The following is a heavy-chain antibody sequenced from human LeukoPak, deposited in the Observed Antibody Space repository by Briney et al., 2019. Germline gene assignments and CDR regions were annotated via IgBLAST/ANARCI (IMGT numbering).Heavy chain of an antibody. J-gene: IGHJ6*04. CDR1: GASISTYY. Sequence: SETLSLTCTVSGASISTYYWSGFRQPAGKGLEWIGRIHASGSTYYNPSLKSRVSMSIDMSKNQFSLRLNSVTAADTAVFYCARDIGSRIWGKGTTVIVSS. D-gene: IGHD1-26*01. CDR2: IHASGST. CDR3: ARDIGSRI. V-gene: IGHV4-4*07.